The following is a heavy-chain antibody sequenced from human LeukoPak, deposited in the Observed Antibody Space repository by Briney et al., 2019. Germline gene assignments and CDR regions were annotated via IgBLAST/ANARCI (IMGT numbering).Heavy chain of an antibody. D-gene: IGHD3-22*01. Sequence: ASVKVSCKASGYTFTSYDINWVRQATGQGLEWMGWMNPNSGDTGYAQKFQGRVTMTRNTSISTAYMELSSLRSEDTAVYYCARALTLTNYYDSSGYPPAFGYWGQGTLVAVSS. CDR1: GYTFTSYD. V-gene: IGHV1-8*01. CDR3: ARALTLTNYYDSSGYPPAFGY. CDR2: MNPNSGDT. J-gene: IGHJ4*02.